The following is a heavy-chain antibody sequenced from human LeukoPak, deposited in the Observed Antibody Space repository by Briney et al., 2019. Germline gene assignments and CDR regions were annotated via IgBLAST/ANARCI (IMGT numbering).Heavy chain of an antibody. V-gene: IGHV3-23*01. CDR3: AKGLHKYCSSTSCYTDEYFQH. CDR1: GFTFSSYA. J-gene: IGHJ1*01. CDR2: ISGSGGST. D-gene: IGHD2-2*02. Sequence: PGGSLRLSCAASGFTFSSYAMSWVRQAPGKGLEWVSAISGSGGSTYYADSVKGRFTISRDNSKNTLYLQMNSLRAEDTAVYYCAKGLHKYCSSTSCYTDEYFQHWGQGTLVTVSS.